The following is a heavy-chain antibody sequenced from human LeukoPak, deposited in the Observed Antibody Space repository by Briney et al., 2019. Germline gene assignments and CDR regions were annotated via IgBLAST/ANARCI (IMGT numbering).Heavy chain of an antibody. CDR1: GGTFSSYA. Sequence: SVKVSCKASGGTFSSYAISWVRQAPGQGLEWMGRIIPIFGTANYAQKFQGRVTITTDESTSTVYMELSSLRSEDTAVYYCARDAAADFWTAGYYFDYWGQGTLVTVSS. D-gene: IGHD3-3*01. CDR3: ARDAAADFWTAGYYFDY. CDR2: IIPIFGTA. J-gene: IGHJ4*02. V-gene: IGHV1-69*05.